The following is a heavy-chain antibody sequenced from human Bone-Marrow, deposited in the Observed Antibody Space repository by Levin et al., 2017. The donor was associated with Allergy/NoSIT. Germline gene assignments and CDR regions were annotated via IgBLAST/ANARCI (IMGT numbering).Heavy chain of an antibody. CDR1: GFTFSDYS. V-gene: IGHV3-21*01. Sequence: PGGSLRLSCAASGFTFSDYSMSWVRQAPGRGLEWVASIRSGTTNTYYAGSVRGRFTISRDNAKNSLFLQMDSLRVDDTAMYYCARGRVVGAAGYWGPGTLVTVSS. CDR2: IRSGTTNT. J-gene: IGHJ4*02. D-gene: IGHD1-26*01. CDR3: ARGRVVGAAGY.